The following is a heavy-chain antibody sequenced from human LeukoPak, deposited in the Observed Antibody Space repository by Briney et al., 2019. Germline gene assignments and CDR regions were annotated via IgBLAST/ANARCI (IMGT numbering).Heavy chain of an antibody. D-gene: IGHD3-10*01. Sequence: GGSLRLSCAASGFTFSNYFMYWVRQAPGKGLEWVAVASNDGSNKYHADSVKGRFTISRDNSKNTLYLQMDSLRAEDTAVYYCARDRSKCMDVWGQGTTVTVS. CDR3: ARDRSKCMDV. J-gene: IGHJ6*02. CDR1: GFTFSNYF. V-gene: IGHV3-30-3*01. CDR2: ASNDGSNK.